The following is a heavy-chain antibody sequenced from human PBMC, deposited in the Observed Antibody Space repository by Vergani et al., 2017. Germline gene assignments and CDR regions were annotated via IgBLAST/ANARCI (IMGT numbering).Heavy chain of an antibody. CDR2: IIPIFGTA. CDR3: ATGSASGSYYESDY. Sequence: QVQLEQSGAEVKKPGSSVTVSCRASGGTFGSHTISWVRQAPGQGLEWMGRIIPIFGTANYAQKFQGRVTMTEDTSTDTAYMELSSLRSEDTAVYYCATGSASGSYYESDYWGQGTLVTVSS. J-gene: IGHJ4*02. D-gene: IGHD1-26*01. CDR1: GGTFGSHT. V-gene: IGHV1-69*08.